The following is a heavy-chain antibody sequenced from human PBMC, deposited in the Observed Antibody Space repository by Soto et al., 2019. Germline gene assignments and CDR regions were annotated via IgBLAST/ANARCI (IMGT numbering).Heavy chain of an antibody. Sequence: PGGSLRLSCAASGFTFSSYSMNWVRQAPGKGLEWVSSISSSSSYIYYADSVKGRFTISRDNAKNSLYLQMNSLRAEDTAVYYSPRASSQCLAPDAFDVWGQGPMVTV. J-gene: IGHJ3*01. D-gene: IGHD6-19*01. CDR1: GFTFSSYS. V-gene: IGHV3-21*01. CDR3: PRASSQCLAPDAFDV. CDR2: ISSSSSYI.